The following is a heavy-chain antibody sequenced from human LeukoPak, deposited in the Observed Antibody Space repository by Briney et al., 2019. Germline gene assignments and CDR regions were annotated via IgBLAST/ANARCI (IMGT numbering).Heavy chain of an antibody. D-gene: IGHD3-9*01. CDR2: IIPIFGTA. J-gene: IGHJ3*02. CDR1: GGTFSSYA. CDR3: AREPWGLSNYDILTGYPPDAFDI. Sequence: SVKVSCKASGGTFSSYAISWVRQAPGQGLEWMGGIIPIFGTANYAQKFQGRVTITADESTSTAYMELSSLRSEDTAVYYCAREPWGLSNYDILTGYPPDAFDIWGQGTMVTVSS. V-gene: IGHV1-69*13.